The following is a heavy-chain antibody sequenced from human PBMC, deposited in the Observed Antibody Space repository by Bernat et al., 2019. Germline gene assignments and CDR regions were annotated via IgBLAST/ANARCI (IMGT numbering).Heavy chain of an antibody. Sequence: ELQLVEAGGGLIQPGGSLRLSCAASGFTVINNQTSWVPQAPGQGLEWVSVCYVGGNTYYTDSEQGRFIVTTGISTNALYIQMNDLGAEDTAVYYCARGTAYFYGLDVWGRGTTVTVSS. V-gene: IGHV3-53*01. J-gene: IGHJ6*02. CDR1: GFTVINNQ. CDR3: ARGTAYFYGLDV. CDR2: CYVGGNT. D-gene: IGHD1-1*01.